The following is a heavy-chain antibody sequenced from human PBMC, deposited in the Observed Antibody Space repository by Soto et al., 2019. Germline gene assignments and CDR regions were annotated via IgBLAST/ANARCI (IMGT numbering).Heavy chain of an antibody. D-gene: IGHD1-1*01. V-gene: IGHV1-3*01. CDR2: INAGNGNT. Sequence: ASVKVSCKASGYTFTSYAMHWVRQAPGQRLEWMGWINAGNGNTKCSQKFQGRVTITRDTSASTAYMELSSLRSEDTAVYYCARVHWKALRFDYWGQGTLVTVSS. CDR1: GYTFTSYA. CDR3: ARVHWKALRFDY. J-gene: IGHJ4*02.